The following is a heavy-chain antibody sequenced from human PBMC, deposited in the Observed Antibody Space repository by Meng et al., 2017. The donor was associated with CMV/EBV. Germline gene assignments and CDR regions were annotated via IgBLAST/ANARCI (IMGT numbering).Heavy chain of an antibody. CDR2: IETKARGATT. CDR1: GLTLRNAW. J-gene: IGHJ5*02. Sequence: LSLSCAASGLTLRNAWMNWVRQVPGKGLEWVGRIETKARGATTDYAAAVKGRFVVSRDGSQNILFLQMNSLITEDTALYYCTTVRFDTWGQGTLVTVSS. V-gene: IGHV3-15*04. CDR3: TTVRFDT.